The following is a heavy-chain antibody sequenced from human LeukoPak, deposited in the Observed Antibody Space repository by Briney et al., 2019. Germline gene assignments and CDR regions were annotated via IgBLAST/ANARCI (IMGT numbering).Heavy chain of an antibody. V-gene: IGHV3-64*01. J-gene: IGHJ3*02. CDR3: AKEGTTSDAFDI. CDR1: GFTFSSYA. D-gene: IGHD1-1*01. Sequence: GGSLRLSCAASGFTFSSYAMHWVRQAPGKGLEYVSAISSNGGSTFYANSVKGRFTISRDNSKNTLYLQMNSLRAEDTAVYYCAKEGTTSDAFDIWGQGTMVTVSS. CDR2: ISSNGGST.